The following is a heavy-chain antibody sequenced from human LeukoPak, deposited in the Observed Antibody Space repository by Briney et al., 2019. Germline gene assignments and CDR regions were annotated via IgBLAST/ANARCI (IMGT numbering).Heavy chain of an antibody. CDR3: AREVAAAGRSVIVVTNYFDY. V-gene: IGHV1-46*03. CDR2: INPSGGST. Sequence: GASVKVSCNASGYTFTSYYMHWVRQAPGQGLEWMGIINPSGGSTSYAQKFQGRVTMTRDTSTSTVYMELSSLRSEDTAVYYCAREVAAAGRSVIVVTNYFDYWGQGTLVTVSS. D-gene: IGHD6-13*01. CDR1: GYTFTSYY. J-gene: IGHJ4*02.